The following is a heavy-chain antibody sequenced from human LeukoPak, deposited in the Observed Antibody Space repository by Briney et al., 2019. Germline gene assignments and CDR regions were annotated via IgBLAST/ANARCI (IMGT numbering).Heavy chain of an antibody. J-gene: IGHJ4*02. CDR1: GGSISSGGYY. CDR3: PRVGVLGFGELLDY. CDR2: IYYSGST. Sequence: SETLSLTCTVSGGSISSGGYYWSWIRQHPGKGLEWIGYIYYSGSTYYNPSLKSRVTISVDTSKNQFSLKLSSVTAADTAVYYCPRVGVLGFGELLDYWGQGTLVTVSS. D-gene: IGHD3-10*01. V-gene: IGHV4-31*03.